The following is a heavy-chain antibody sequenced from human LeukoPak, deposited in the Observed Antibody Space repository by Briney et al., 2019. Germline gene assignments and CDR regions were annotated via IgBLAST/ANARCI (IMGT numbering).Heavy chain of an antibody. CDR1: GASMSSDGYS. CDR3: ARGGIYSTDWRNAFDI. Sequence: PSQTLSLTCAVSGASMSSDGYSWSWIRQPPGQGLEWIGYVYDSGSTYYSPSLKSRVTISVDRSKNQFSLKLSSVTAADTAVYYCARGGIYSTDWRNAFDIWGQGTMVTVSS. V-gene: IGHV4-30-2*01. CDR2: VYDSGST. D-gene: IGHD6-13*01. J-gene: IGHJ3*02.